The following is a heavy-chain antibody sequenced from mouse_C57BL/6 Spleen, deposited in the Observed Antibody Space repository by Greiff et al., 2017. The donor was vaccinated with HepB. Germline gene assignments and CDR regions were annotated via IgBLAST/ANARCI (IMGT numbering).Heavy chain of an antibody. J-gene: IGHJ3*01. CDR2: IDPSDSET. D-gene: IGHD2-4*01. Sequence: QVQLQQSGAELVRPGSSVKLSCKASGYTFTSYWMHWVKQRPIQGLEWIGNIDPSDSETHYNQKFKDKATLTVDKSSSTAYMQLSSLTSEDSAVYYCARGDYDYPFAYWGQGTLVTVSA. V-gene: IGHV1-52*01. CDR3: ARGDYDYPFAY. CDR1: GYTFTSYW.